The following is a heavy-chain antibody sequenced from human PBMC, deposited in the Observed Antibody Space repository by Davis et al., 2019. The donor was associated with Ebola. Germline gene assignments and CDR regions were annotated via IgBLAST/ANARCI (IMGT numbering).Heavy chain of an antibody. CDR1: GFTFKSYN. V-gene: IGHV3-21*01. Sequence: GGSLRLSCAASGFTFKSYNMNWVRQAPGKGLEWVSFIGGSRSHIYYADSVKGRFSISRDNAKNSLYLQMNSLRAEDTAVYYCAKAGGHFDYWGQGTLVTVSS. D-gene: IGHD3-10*01. CDR2: IGGSRSHI. CDR3: AKAGGHFDY. J-gene: IGHJ4*02.